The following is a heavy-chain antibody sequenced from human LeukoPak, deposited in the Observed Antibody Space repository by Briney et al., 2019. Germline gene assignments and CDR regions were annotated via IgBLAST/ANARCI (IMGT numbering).Heavy chain of an antibody. V-gene: IGHV3-30*02. D-gene: IGHD3-3*01. CDR2: IRYDGSNK. CDR3: AKDGSDFWGDYYFDY. J-gene: IGHJ4*02. Sequence: GGSLRLSCAASGFTFSSYGMHWVRQAPGKGLEWVAFIRYDGSNKYYADSVKGRFPISRDNSKNTLYLQMNSLRAEDTAVYYCAKDGSDFWGDYYFDYWGQGTLVTVSS. CDR1: GFTFSSYG.